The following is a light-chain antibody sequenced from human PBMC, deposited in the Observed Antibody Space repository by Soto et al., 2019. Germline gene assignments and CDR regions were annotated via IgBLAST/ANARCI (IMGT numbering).Light chain of an antibody. CDR2: AAS. CDR3: QQSHSIPRT. V-gene: IGKV1-39*01. CDR1: LSVPTY. J-gene: IGKJ1*01. Sequence: DMQMTQSPSSLSVSVGDRVTITCRTSLSVPTYLNWYQQKPGKAPKLLIYAASSLQSGVPSRFSGSGSGTDFTLTISSLQPEDFATYYCQQSHSIPRTFGQGTKVDIK.